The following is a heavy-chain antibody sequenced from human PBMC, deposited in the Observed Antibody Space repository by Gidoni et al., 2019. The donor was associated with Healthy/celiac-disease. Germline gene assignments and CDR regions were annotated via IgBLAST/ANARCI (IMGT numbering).Heavy chain of an antibody. J-gene: IGHJ4*02. V-gene: IGHV3-9*01. CDR2: ISWNSGSI. Sequence: EVQLVESGGGLVQPGRSLRLSCAASGFTFDDYAMHWVRQAPGKGLEWVSGISWNSGSIGYADSVKGRFTISRDNAKNSLYLQMNSLRAEDTALYYCAKERILTGYYKAYFDYWGQGTLVTVSS. D-gene: IGHD3-9*01. CDR1: GFTFDDYA. CDR3: AKERILTGYYKAYFDY.